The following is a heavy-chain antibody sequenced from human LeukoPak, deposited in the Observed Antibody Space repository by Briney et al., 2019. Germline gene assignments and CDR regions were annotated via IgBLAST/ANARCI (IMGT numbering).Heavy chain of an antibody. Sequence: GGSLRLSCAASGFTFSSYWMTWVRQAPGKGLEWVSVIYSGGSTYYADSVKGRFTISRDNSKNTLYLQMNSLRAEDTAVYYCARGHYGDYGFYFDYWGQGTLVTVSS. J-gene: IGHJ4*02. CDR3: ARGHYGDYGFYFDY. V-gene: IGHV3-53*01. D-gene: IGHD4-17*01. CDR1: GFTFSSYW. CDR2: IYSGGST.